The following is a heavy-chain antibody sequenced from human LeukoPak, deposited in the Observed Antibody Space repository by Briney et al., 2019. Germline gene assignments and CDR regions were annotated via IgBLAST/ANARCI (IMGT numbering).Heavy chain of an antibody. J-gene: IGHJ4*02. D-gene: IGHD6-19*01. CDR2: ISGSGGST. CDR3: AKEHEAGHFDY. Sequence: GGSLRLSCAASGFTFSSFALSWVRQAPGKGLEWVSSISGSGGSTSYADSVRGRFTISRDNSKNTLYLQMNSLRAEDTAVYYCAKEHEAGHFDYWGQGTLVTVSS. CDR1: GFTFSSFA. V-gene: IGHV3-23*01.